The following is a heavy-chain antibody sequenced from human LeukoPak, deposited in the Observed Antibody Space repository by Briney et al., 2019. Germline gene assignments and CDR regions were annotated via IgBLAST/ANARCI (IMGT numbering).Heavy chain of an antibody. CDR2: IYTSGST. V-gene: IGHV4-4*07. Sequence: SETLSLTCTVSGGSISSYYWSWIRQPAGKGLEWIGRIYTSGSTNYNPSLKSRVTMSVDTSKNQFSLKLSSVTAADTAVYHCARVPTIITIFGVEGLHYMDVWGKGTTVTVSS. CDR1: GGSISSYY. J-gene: IGHJ6*03. D-gene: IGHD3-3*01. CDR3: ARVPTIITIFGVEGLHYMDV.